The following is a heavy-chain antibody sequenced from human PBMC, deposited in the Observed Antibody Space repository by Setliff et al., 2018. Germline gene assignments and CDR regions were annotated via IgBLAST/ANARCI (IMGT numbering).Heavy chain of an antibody. CDR1: GYTFSTYG. D-gene: IGHD6-13*01. Sequence: ASVKVSCKDSGYTFSTYGISWVRQAPGQGLEWMGWISAYNGNTNYAQRFQGRVTMTTDTSTSTAYMELRSLRSDDTAVYYCARGYSSSWQSRMGFDPWGQGTPVTVSS. CDR2: ISAYNGNT. V-gene: IGHV1-18*01. CDR3: ARGYSSSWQSRMGFDP. J-gene: IGHJ5*02.